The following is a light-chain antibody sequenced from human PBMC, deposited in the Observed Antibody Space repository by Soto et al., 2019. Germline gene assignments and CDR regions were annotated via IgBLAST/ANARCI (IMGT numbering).Light chain of an antibody. V-gene: IGKV3-11*01. J-gene: IGKJ1*01. CDR1: QNISNY. CDR3: QQRSSWPRT. Sequence: EVVLTQSPATLSLSPGIRATLSCRAIQNISNYLIWYQQKPGQAPRLLIYDVSNRATGIPARFSGSGSGTDFTLTISSLEPEDFAVYYCQQRSSWPRTFGQGTKVDIK. CDR2: DVS.